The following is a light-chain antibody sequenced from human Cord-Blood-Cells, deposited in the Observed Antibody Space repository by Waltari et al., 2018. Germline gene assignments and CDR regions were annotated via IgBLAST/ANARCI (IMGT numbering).Light chain of an antibody. CDR2: DAS. Sequence: EIVLTQSPATLSSSPGERATLSCRASQSVSSSLVWSQQKPGQAPRLLIYDASNRATGIPARFSGSGSGTDFTLTISSLEPEDFAVYYCQQRSNWRTFGQGTKVEIK. J-gene: IGKJ1*01. CDR3: QQRSNWRT. V-gene: IGKV3-11*01. CDR1: QSVSSS.